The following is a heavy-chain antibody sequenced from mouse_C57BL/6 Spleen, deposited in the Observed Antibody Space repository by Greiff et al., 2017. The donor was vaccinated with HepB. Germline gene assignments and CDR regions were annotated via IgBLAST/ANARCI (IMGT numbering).Heavy chain of an antibody. D-gene: IGHD1-1*01. CDR3: ARGGPTVVASDYAMDY. CDR2: ISDGGSYT. Sequence: EVKLMESGGGLVKPGGSLKLSCAASGFTFSSYAMSWVRQTPEKRLEWVATISDGGSYTYYPDNVKGRFTISRDNAKNNLYLQMSHLKSEDTAMYYCARGGPTVVASDYAMDYWGQGTSVTVSS. V-gene: IGHV5-4*03. CDR1: GFTFSSYA. J-gene: IGHJ4*01.